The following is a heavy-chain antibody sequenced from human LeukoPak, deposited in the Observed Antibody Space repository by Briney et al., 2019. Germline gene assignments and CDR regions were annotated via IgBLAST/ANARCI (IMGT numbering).Heavy chain of an antibody. Sequence: ASVKVSCKASGYTSTSYDINWVRQATGQGLEWMGWMNPNSGNTGYAQKFQGRVTMTRNTSISTAYMELSSLRSEDTAVYYCARAKIAAAGMKVWVRGEYFQHWGQGTLVTVSS. D-gene: IGHD6-13*01. V-gene: IGHV1-8*01. CDR3: ARAKIAAAGMKVWVRGEYFQH. CDR1: GYTSTSYD. J-gene: IGHJ1*01. CDR2: MNPNSGNT.